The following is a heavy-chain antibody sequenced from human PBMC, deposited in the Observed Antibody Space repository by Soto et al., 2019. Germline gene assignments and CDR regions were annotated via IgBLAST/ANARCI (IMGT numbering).Heavy chain of an antibody. CDR2: INHSGST. V-gene: IGHV4-34*01. CDR3: ARGLGGSGWYSKWGNCSEL. J-gene: IGHJ5*02. Sequence: VKSSEWIGEINHSGSTNYNPSLKSRVTISVDTSKNQFSLKLSSVTAADTAVYYCARGLGGSGWYSKWGNCSELWGQGTLVTVSS. D-gene: IGHD6-19*01.